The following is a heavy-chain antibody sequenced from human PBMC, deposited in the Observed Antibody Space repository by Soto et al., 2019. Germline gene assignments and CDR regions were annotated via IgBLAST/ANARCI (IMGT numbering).Heavy chain of an antibody. Sequence: QPGGSLRLSCTASGFTFSSNYMSWVRQAPGKGLEWVSVIYSTGTVTYYADSVKGRFTISRDNSKNTFYLQMNNLRAEDTAVYYCARDNRIYSGHEDYWGQGALVTVSS. CDR1: GFTFSSNY. CDR2: IYSTGTVT. CDR3: ARDNRIYSGHEDY. V-gene: IGHV3-66*01. J-gene: IGHJ4*02. D-gene: IGHD5-12*01.